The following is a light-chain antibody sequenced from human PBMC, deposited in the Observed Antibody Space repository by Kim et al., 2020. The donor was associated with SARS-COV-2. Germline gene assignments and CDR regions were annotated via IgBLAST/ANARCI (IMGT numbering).Light chain of an antibody. CDR3: QQYGSSRT. CDR1: QSVSSSY. V-gene: IGKV3-20*01. J-gene: IGKJ1*01. Sequence: LTPGERATLTCRASQSVSSSYLAWYQQKPGQAPRLLIYGASSRATGIPDRFSGSGSGTDFTLTISRLEPEDFAVYYCQQYGSSRTFGQGTKVDIK. CDR2: GAS.